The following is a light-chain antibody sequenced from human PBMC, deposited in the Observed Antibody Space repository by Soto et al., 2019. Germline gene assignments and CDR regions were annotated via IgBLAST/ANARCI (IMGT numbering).Light chain of an antibody. Sequence: QSALTQPASVSGSPGQSITISCTGTSSDVGGYNYVSWYQQHPGKAPKLMIYEVSYRPSGVSNRFSGSKSGNTASLTISGLQAEDEADYYCSSYTSSSTVVFGGGTKLTAL. CDR1: SSDVGGYNY. CDR3: SSYTSSSTVV. J-gene: IGLJ2*01. CDR2: EVS. V-gene: IGLV2-14*01.